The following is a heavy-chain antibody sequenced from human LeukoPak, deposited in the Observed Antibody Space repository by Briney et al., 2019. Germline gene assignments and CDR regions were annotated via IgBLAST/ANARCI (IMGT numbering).Heavy chain of an antibody. CDR2: ISSSSNSI. J-gene: IGHJ3*02. V-gene: IGHV3-21*01. Sequence: GGSLRLSCAASGFTFSSYSMNWLRQAPGKGLEWFSSISSSSNSIYYADSVKGRFTISRDNAKNSLYLQTNSLRAEDTAVYYCARGYEAGAFDIWGPGAMVTVSS. CDR3: ARGYEAGAFDI. D-gene: IGHD6-19*01. CDR1: GFTFSSYS.